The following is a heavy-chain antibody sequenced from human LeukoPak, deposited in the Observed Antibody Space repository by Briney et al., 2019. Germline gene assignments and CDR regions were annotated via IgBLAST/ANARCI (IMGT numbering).Heavy chain of an antibody. CDR3: ARGESSSSDYYYYYMDV. CDR1: GYTFTGYY. CDR2: INPNSGGT. V-gene: IGHV1-2*06. J-gene: IGHJ6*03. Sequence: ASVKVSCKASGYTFTGYYMHWVRQAPGQGLEWMGRINPNSGGTNYAQKFQGGVTMTRDTSISTAYMELSRLRSDDTAVYYCARGESSSSDYYYYYMDVWGKGTTVTVSS. D-gene: IGHD6-6*01.